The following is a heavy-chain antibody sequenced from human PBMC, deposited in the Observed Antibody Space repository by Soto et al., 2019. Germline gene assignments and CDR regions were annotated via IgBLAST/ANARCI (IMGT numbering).Heavy chain of an antibody. Sequence: SETLSLTCTVSGGSISSYYWSWIRQPPGKGLEWIGHIYYSGSTNYNPSLKSRVTISVDTTKNHFSLKLSSVTAADTAVYYCARAGEYSSSPFDHWGQGTLVTVSS. CDR1: GGSISSYY. CDR2: IYYSGST. V-gene: IGHV4-59*01. D-gene: IGHD6-6*01. CDR3: ARAGEYSSSPFDH. J-gene: IGHJ4*02.